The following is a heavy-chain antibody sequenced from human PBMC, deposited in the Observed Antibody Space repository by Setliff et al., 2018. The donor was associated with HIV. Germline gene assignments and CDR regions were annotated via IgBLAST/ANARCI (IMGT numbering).Heavy chain of an antibody. CDR1: GFTFGDYS. V-gene: IGHV3-49*04. J-gene: IGHJ3*02. CDR3: TRDTDWNGAFDI. Sequence: PGGSLRLSCTASGFTFGDYSMNWVRQAPGKGLEWVGFIRSKAYGGTTDYAASVRGRFTISRDDSKSIAYLQMNSLKTEDTAVYYCTRDTDWNGAFDIWGQGTMVTVSS. D-gene: IGHD1-1*01. CDR2: IRSKAYGGTT.